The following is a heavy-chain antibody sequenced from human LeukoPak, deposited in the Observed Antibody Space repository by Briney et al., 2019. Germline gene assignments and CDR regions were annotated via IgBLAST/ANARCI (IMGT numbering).Heavy chain of an antibody. D-gene: IGHD3-9*01. Sequence: GGSLRLSCAATGFTFKDYGMHWVRQPPGKGLEWVSSINWNGGGTDYADSVKGRFTISRDNAKNSLYLQLSSLRPEDTALYYCARSPTYYDILTGYRPKEFDYWGQGTLVTVPS. CDR2: INWNGGGT. CDR3: ARSPTYYDILTGYRPKEFDY. J-gene: IGHJ4*02. V-gene: IGHV3-20*04. CDR1: GFTFKDYG.